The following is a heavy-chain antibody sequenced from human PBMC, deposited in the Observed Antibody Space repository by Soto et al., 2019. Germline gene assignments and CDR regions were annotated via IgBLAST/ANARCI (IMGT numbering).Heavy chain of an antibody. J-gene: IGHJ5*02. CDR3: GGVQDR. V-gene: IGHV4-30-2*01. D-gene: IGHD1-1*01. CDR2: IYHSGST. CDR1: GGFISSGGYS. Sequence: SEAFSLTCAVSGGFISSGGYSLSWIRQPPGKGLEWIGYIYHSGSTYYNPSLKSRVTISVDRSKNQFSLKLSSVSAADKAVCYCGGVQDRCGQGTLVTVSS.